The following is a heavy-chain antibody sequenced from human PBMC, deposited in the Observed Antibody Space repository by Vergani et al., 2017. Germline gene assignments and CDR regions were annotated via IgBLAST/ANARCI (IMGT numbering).Heavy chain of an antibody. CDR2: IIPILGIA. CDR3: AREGSHSSGWYSDAFDI. D-gene: IGHD6-19*01. J-gene: IGHJ3*02. CDR1: GYTFTSYG. V-gene: IGHV1-69*04. Sequence: QVQLVQSGAEVKKPGASVKVSCKASGYTFTSYGISWVRQAPGQGLEWMGRIIPILGIANYAQKFQGRVTITADKSTSTAYMELSSLRSEDTAVYYCAREGSHSSGWYSDAFDIWGQGTMVTVSS.